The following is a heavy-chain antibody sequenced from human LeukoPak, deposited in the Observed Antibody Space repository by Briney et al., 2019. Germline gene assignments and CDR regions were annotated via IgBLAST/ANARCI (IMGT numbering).Heavy chain of an antibody. D-gene: IGHD3-10*01. CDR2: ISYDGTNK. J-gene: IGHJ4*02. CDR3: ARDSMVRGATGPFFDY. CDR1: GFTFSTYG. V-gene: IGHV3-30*19. Sequence: GGSLRLSCAASGFTFSTYGMHWVRQAPGKGLEWVAIISYDGTNKYYADSVKGRFTISRDNSKNMVYLQMNSLRAEDTAVYYCARDSMVRGATGPFFDYWGQGTLVTVSS.